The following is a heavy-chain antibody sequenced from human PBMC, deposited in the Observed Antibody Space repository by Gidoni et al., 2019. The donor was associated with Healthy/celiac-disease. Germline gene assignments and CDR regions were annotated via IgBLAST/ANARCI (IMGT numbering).Heavy chain of an antibody. Sequence: EVQLVESGGGLVQPGRSLRLSCAASGFTFDDYAMHWVRQPPGKGLEWVSGISWNSGSIAYADSVKGRFTISRDNAKNSLYLQMNSLRAEDTALYYCAKDIGAGYYYGLDVWGQGTTVTVSS. V-gene: IGHV3-9*01. CDR3: AKDIGAGYYYGLDV. CDR1: GFTFDDYA. D-gene: IGHD6-19*01. CDR2: ISWNSGSI. J-gene: IGHJ6*02.